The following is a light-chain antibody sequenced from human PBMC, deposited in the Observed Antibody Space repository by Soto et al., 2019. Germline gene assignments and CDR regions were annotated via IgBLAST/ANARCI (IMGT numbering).Light chain of an antibody. V-gene: IGLV1-47*01. CDR2: RNS. Sequence: QSVLTQSPSASGTPGQRVTISCSGSSSDIGGNYVYWYQQLPGRAPKLLICRNSQRPSGVPDRFSGSKSGTSASLAISGLRSEDEADYYCAAWDDSLSGVMFGGGTKLTVL. J-gene: IGLJ3*02. CDR3: AAWDDSLSGVM. CDR1: SSDIGGNY.